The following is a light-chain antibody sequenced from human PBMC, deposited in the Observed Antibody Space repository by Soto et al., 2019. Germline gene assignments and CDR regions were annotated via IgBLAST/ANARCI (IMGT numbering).Light chain of an antibody. CDR1: RTIDNY. V-gene: IGKV1-39*01. J-gene: IGKJ5*01. CDR3: QQSYNTPIT. Sequence: DIQMTQSPSSLSASLVDRVTITCRASRTIDNYLNWYQQKPGRAPELLVYATSSLRSGVPSRFTGGGSGTHFTLTISGLQPEDFATYFCQQSYNTPITFGQGTRLEIK. CDR2: ATS.